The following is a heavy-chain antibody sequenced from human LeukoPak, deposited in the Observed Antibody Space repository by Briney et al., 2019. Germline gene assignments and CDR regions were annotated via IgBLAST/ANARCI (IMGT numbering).Heavy chain of an antibody. CDR3: ARDFCTNGVCYYFDY. CDR2: IYHSGST. CDR1: GYSISSGYY. D-gene: IGHD2-8*01. Sequence: PSETLSLTCTVSGYSISSGYYWGWIRQPPGKGLEWIGSIYHSGSTYYNPSLKSRVTISVDTSKNQFSLKLSSVTAADTAVYYCARDFCTNGVCYYFDYWGQGTLVTVSS. V-gene: IGHV4-38-2*02. J-gene: IGHJ4*02.